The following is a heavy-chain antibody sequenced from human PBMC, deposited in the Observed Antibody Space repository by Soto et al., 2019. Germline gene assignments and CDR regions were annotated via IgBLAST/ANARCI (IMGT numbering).Heavy chain of an antibody. CDR2: IYYSGST. D-gene: IGHD3-3*01. CDR3: ARDRGHYDFWSGYYTMVYYYYGMDV. J-gene: IGHJ6*02. V-gene: IGHV4-30-4*01. Sequence: TSETLSLTCTVSGGSISSGDYYWSWIRQPPGKGLEWIGYIYYSGSTYYNPSLKSRVTISVDTSKNQFSLKLSSVTAADTAVYYWARDRGHYDFWSGYYTMVYYYYGMDVWGQGTTVTVSS. CDR1: GGSISSGDYY.